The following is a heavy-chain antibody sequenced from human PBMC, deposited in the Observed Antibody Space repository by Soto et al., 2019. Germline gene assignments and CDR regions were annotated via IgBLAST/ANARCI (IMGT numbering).Heavy chain of an antibody. D-gene: IGHD3-22*01. CDR3: TTVASSGYYHYFDY. CDR2: IKSKTDGGTT. Sequence: PGGSLRLSCAASGFTFSNAWMSWVRQAPGKGLEWVGHIKSKTDGGTTDYAAPVKGRFTISRDDSKNTLYLQMNSLKTEDTAVYYCTTVASSGYYHYFDYWGQGTLVTVSS. V-gene: IGHV3-15*01. CDR1: GFTFSNAW. J-gene: IGHJ4*02.